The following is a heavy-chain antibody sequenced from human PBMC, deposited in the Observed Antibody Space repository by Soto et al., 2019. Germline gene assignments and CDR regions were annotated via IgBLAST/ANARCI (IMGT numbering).Heavy chain of an antibody. CDR1: GFTFSSYH. D-gene: IGHD6-6*01. CDR2: ISASGGST. CDR3: AKMIAPLPCYFDY. J-gene: IGHJ4*02. V-gene: IGHV3-23*01. Sequence: PGGSLRLSCAASGFTFSSYHMSRVRQAPGKGLEGVSDISASGGSTSYAASVKGRFTISRDNSKNTLYLPMNSLRAAATAVYYCAKMIAPLPCYFDYWGQLTLFTVCS.